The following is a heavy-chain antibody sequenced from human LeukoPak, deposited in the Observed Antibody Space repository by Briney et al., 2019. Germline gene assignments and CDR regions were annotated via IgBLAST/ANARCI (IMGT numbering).Heavy chain of an antibody. CDR1: GFTFGDYA. CDR2: MRSKAYGGTT. V-gene: IGHV3-49*04. CDR3: TRGGDYYYDSSGYYAIDY. D-gene: IGHD3-22*01. Sequence: GGYLGLSCTASGFTFGDYAMSWVRQAPGKGLEWVGFMRSKAYGGTTEYAASVKGRFTISRDDSKSIAYLQMNSLKTEDTAVYYSTRGGDYYYDSSGYYAIDYWGQGTLVTVSS. J-gene: IGHJ4*02.